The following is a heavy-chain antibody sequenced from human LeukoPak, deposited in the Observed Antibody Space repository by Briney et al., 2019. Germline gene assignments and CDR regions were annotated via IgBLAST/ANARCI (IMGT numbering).Heavy chain of an antibody. CDR2: VYRGGST. CDR3: AKAGYSSGRKYGMDV. Sequence: GGSLRLSCAASGFTVSSNYMTWVRQAPGKGLEWVSVVYRGGSTYYADSVKGRFTISRDNSKNTLYLQMNSLRVEDTAVYYCAKAGYSSGRKYGMDVWGQGTTVTVSS. V-gene: IGHV3-53*01. D-gene: IGHD6-19*01. CDR1: GFTVSSNY. J-gene: IGHJ6*02.